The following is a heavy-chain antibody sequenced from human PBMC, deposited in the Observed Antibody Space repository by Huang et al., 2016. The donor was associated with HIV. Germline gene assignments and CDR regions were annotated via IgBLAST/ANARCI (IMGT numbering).Heavy chain of an antibody. Sequence: QVQLQQWGPGLLKPSGALSLKCAVYGGSLSAHYWTWIRLSPGKRLEWIGELNPRGLSTYNPSLRSRVTMSVDMSKNQFSLNLTSLTAADTAVYYCARPRMTATSSDSTWSFFDSWGQGTLVIVSS. V-gene: IGHV4-34*02. CDR2: LNPRGLS. J-gene: IGHJ4*02. CDR3: ARPRMTATSSDSTWSFFDS. CDR1: GGSLSAHY. D-gene: IGHD2-21*02.